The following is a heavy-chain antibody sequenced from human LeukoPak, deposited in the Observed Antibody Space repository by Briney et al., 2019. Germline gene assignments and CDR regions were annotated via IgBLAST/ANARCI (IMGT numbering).Heavy chain of an antibody. V-gene: IGHV4-4*07. CDR1: GGSISSYY. Sequence: SETVSLTCTVSGGSISSYYWSWIRQPAGKGLEWIGRIYTTGSTDYNPSLKSRVTMSVDTSKNQLSLKMISVTAADTAVYYCARDSGTTGEVKFDPWGQGTLVIVSS. J-gene: IGHJ5*02. CDR3: ARDSGTTGEVKFDP. D-gene: IGHD3-10*01. CDR2: IYTTGST.